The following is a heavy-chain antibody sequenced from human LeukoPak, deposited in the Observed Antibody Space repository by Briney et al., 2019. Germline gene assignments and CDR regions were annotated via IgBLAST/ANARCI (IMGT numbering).Heavy chain of an antibody. Sequence: GGSLRLSCAASGFTFSSYNMNWVRQAPGKGLEWVSSISSSSSYIYYADSVKGRFTISRDNAKNSLYLQMNSLRAEDTAVYYCARVSSEYSYGHPYYFDYWGQGTLVTVSS. CDR3: ARVSSEYSYGHPYYFDY. J-gene: IGHJ4*02. D-gene: IGHD5-18*01. CDR1: GFTFSSYN. V-gene: IGHV3-21*01. CDR2: ISSSSSYI.